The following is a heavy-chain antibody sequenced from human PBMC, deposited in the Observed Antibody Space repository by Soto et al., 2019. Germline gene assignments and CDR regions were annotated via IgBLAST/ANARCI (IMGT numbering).Heavy chain of an antibody. Sequence: QVQLVQSVAEVKKPGSSVKVSCKTSGGTFSTYAINWVRQAPGQGLEWMGGIIPMCPTTDYGQRFQGRVSITADEATSTGYMEMNSVKYEDTALYYCAITSSRRDGDTSRGDFDSWGEGALMCVCS. CDR3: AITSSRRDGDTSRGDFDS. D-gene: IGHD2-2*01. J-gene: IGHJ4*02. CDR2: IIPMCPTT. V-gene: IGHV1-69*01. CDR1: GGTFSTYA.